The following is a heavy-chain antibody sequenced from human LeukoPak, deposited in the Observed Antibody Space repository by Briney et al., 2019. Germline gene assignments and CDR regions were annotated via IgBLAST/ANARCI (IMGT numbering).Heavy chain of an antibody. V-gene: IGHV3-23*01. CDR1: GFTFSTYA. D-gene: IGHD3-16*02. Sequence: GGSLRLSCAASGFTFSTYAMTWVRQAPGKGLEWVSLISSVGDKTYYADSVKGRFTISRDNAKNSLYLQMNSLRAEDTAVYYCARNRFRFDYWGQGILVTVSS. J-gene: IGHJ4*02. CDR2: ISSVGDKT. CDR3: ARNRFRFDY.